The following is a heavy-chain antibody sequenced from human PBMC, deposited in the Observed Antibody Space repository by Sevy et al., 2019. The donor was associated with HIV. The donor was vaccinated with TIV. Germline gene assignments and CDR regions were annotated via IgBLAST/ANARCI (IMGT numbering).Heavy chain of an antibody. V-gene: IGHV1-69*13. CDR1: GGTFSNSA. Sequence: ASVKVSCKTSGGTFSNSALSWVRQAPGHGLEWMGGIIPIFGLVDYAVNLQGRVTITADESMTTAYMELSSLTAEDTAVYYCAKGGVMKGAFDIWGQGALVTVSS. J-gene: IGHJ3*02. CDR3: AKGGVMKGAFDI. CDR2: IIPIFGLV. D-gene: IGHD3-16*01.